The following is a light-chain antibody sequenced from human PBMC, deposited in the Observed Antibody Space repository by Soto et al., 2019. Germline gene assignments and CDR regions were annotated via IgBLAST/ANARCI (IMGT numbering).Light chain of an antibody. J-gene: IGKJ2*01. CDR2: KVS. CDR3: MQGTHWPPYT. CDR1: QNLVYLDGNTY. V-gene: IGKV2-30*01. Sequence: DVVLTQSPLSLPVTLGQPASISCTSSQNLVYLDGNTYLSWIQQRPGQSPRRLIYKVSKRDSGVPDRFSGSGSGTDFTLKISRVEAEDVGVYYCMQGTHWPPYTFGQGTKVDIK.